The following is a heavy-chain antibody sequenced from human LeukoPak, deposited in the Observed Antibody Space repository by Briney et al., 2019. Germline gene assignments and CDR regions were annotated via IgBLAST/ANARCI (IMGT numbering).Heavy chain of an antibody. CDR3: ARVGDSSGYYKGFDI. J-gene: IGHJ3*02. Sequence: SETLSLTCAVSGGAITSSNWWNWVRQPPGKGPEWIGEIYHSGSTNYNPSLKSRVTISVGNSKNQFSLKLSSVTAADTAVYYCARVGDSSGYYKGFDIWGQGTMVTVSS. D-gene: IGHD3-22*01. V-gene: IGHV4-4*02. CDR1: GGAITSSNW. CDR2: IYHSGST.